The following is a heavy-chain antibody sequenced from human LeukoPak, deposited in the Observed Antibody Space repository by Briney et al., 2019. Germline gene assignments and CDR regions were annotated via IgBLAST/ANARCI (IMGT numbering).Heavy chain of an antibody. D-gene: IGHD6-19*01. V-gene: IGHV4-34*01. CDR1: GGSFSGYY. CDR3: ARGDCIAVAGTSYYYYSGMDV. J-gene: IGHJ6*02. Sequence: SETLSLTCAVYGGSFSGYYWSWIRQPPGKGLEWIGEINHSGSTNYNPSLKSRVTISADTSKNQFSLKLSSVTAADTAVYYCARGDCIAVAGTSYYYYSGMDVWGQGTTVTVSS. CDR2: INHSGST.